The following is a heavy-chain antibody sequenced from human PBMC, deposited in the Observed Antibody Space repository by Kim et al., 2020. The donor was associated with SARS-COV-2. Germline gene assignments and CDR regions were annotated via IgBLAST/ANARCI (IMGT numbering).Heavy chain of an antibody. CDR3: AREYNGLFDY. J-gene: IGHJ4*02. D-gene: IGHD1-1*01. Sequence: SRTFYADSVKGRFTSSRDNSKNTLYLQMNSLRAEDSALYYCAREYNGLFDYWGQGTLVTVSS. CDR2: SRT. V-gene: IGHV3-23*03.